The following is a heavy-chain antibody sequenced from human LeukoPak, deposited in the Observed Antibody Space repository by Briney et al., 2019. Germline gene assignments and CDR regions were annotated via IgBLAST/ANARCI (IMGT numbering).Heavy chain of an antibody. D-gene: IGHD2-2*01. J-gene: IGHJ4*02. CDR1: EFTFSTYA. V-gene: IGHV3-23*01. CDR3: AKDQCSSTSCPTDYFDY. Sequence: GGSLRLSCAAFEFTFSTYAMGWVRLAPGKGLEWVSAITGSGGSTYYADSVKGRFTISRDNSKNTLYLQMNSLRAEDTAVYYCAKDQCSSTSCPTDYFDYWGQGTLVTVSS. CDR2: ITGSGGST.